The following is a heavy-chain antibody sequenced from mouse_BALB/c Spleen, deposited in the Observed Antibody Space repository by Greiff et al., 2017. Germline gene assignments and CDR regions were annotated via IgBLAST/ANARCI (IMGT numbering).Heavy chain of an antibody. D-gene: IGHD2-1*01. CDR2: ISSGSSTI. CDR1: GFTFSSFG. CDR3: ARDDGNHEAMDY. J-gene: IGHJ4*01. Sequence: DVMLVESGGGLVQPGGSRKLSCAASGFTFSSFGMHWVRQAPEKGLEWVAYISSGSSTIYYADTVKGRFTISRDNPKNTLFLQMTSLRSEDTAMYYCARDDGNHEAMDYWGQGTSVTVSS. V-gene: IGHV5-17*02.